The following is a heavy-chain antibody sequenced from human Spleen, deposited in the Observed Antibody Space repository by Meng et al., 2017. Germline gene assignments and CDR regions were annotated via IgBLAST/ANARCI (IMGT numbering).Heavy chain of an antibody. CDR1: GGSSSDYS. CDR2: INHSGST. D-gene: IGHD4-11*01. V-gene: IGHV4-34*01. Sequence: VQRTPWGGGLLMLWGPLAPACVVSGGSSSDYSWSWIRQPPGKGLEWIGEINHSGSTNYNPSLESRATISVDTSQNNLSLKLSSVTAADSAVYYCARGPTTMAHDFDYWGQGTLVTVSS. CDR3: ARGPTTMAHDFDY. J-gene: IGHJ4*02.